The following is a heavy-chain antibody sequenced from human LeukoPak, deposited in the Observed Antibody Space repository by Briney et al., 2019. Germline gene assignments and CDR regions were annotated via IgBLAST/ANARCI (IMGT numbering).Heavy chain of an antibody. CDR1: GYTFTSYA. J-gene: IGHJ6*02. CDR3: ATDHDYGDYSYYYYGMDV. CDR2: INAGNGNT. Sequence: GASVKVSCKGSGYTFTSYAMHWVRQAPGQRLEWMGWINAGNGNTKYSQKFQGRVTITRDTSASTAYMELSSLRSEDTAVYYCATDHDYGDYSYYYYGMDVWGQGTTVTVSS. D-gene: IGHD4-17*01. V-gene: IGHV1-3*01.